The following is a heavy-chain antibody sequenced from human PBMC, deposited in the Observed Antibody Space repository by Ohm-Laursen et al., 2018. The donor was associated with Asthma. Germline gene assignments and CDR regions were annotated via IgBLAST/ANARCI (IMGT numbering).Heavy chain of an antibody. CDR3: ARGTMVQGVIGY. CDR1: GGSISSYY. CDR2: IYYSGST. V-gene: IGHV4-59*01. J-gene: IGHJ4*02. D-gene: IGHD3-10*01. Sequence: GTLSLTCTVSGGSISSYYWSWIRQPPGKGLEWIGYIYYSGSTNYNPSLKSRVTISVDTSKNQFSLKLSSVTAADTAVYYCARGTMVQGVIGYWGQGTLVTVSS.